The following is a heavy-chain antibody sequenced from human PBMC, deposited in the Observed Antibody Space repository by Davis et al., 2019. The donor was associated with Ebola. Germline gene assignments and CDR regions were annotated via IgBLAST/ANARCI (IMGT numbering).Heavy chain of an antibody. Sequence: ASVKVSCKASGYTFTGYYIHWVRQAPGQGLEWMGWINPNNGDTKLAQRFQGRVTMTRDTSIGTAYMELSRLRSDDTAVFLCARVISMILVGPCDYWGQGTLVTVSS. CDR3: ARVISMILVGPCDY. CDR1: GYTFTGYY. J-gene: IGHJ4*02. D-gene: IGHD3-22*01. V-gene: IGHV1-2*02. CDR2: INPNNGDT.